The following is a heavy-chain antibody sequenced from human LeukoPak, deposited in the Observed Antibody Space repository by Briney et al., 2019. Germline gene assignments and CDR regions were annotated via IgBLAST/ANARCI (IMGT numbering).Heavy chain of an antibody. CDR2: INHSGRT. J-gene: IGHJ6*03. D-gene: IGHD3-10*01. CDR3: ARSEKYYFGPGSSKPQPYYYYYMDV. Sequence: KPSETLSLTCAVHGGSFSGYYWTWIRQPPGKGLEWIGEINHSGRTNYNPSLKSRVTISVDTSKKQFSLELTSVTAADTAVYYCARSEKYYFGPGSSKPQPYYYYYMDVWGKGTTVTVSS. V-gene: IGHV4-34*01. CDR1: GGSFSGYY.